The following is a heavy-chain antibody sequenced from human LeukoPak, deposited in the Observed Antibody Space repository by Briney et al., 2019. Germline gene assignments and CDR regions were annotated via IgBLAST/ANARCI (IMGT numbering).Heavy chain of an antibody. V-gene: IGHV4-61*01. Sequence: SETLSLTCTVSGAPVNSTSHYWSWIRQPPGKGLEWIGYIYYSGSTNYSPSLKSRVTISVDTSKNQFSLKLSSVTAADTAVYYCARLYSSSLGRVFDYWGQGTLVTVSS. CDR1: GAPVNSTSHY. CDR2: IYYSGST. CDR3: ARLYSSSLGRVFDY. D-gene: IGHD6-13*01. J-gene: IGHJ4*02.